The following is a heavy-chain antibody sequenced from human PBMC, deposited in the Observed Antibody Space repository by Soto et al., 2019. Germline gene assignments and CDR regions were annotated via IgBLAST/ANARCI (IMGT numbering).Heavy chain of an antibody. J-gene: IGHJ6*02. CDR3: AREARLYYDFLSGSLVSGMDV. CDR1: GGSISSGDYY. D-gene: IGHD3-3*01. CDR2: IYYSGST. V-gene: IGHV4-30-4*01. Sequence: LSLTCTVSGGSISSGDYYWSWIRQPPGKGLEWIGYIYYSGSTYYNPSLKSRVTISVDTSKNQFSLKLSSVTAADTAVYYCAREARLYYDFLSGSLVSGMDVWGQGTTVTVSS.